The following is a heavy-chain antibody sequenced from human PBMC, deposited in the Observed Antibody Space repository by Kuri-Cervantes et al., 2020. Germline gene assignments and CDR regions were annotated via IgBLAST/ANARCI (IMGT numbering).Heavy chain of an antibody. CDR2: ISYDGSNK. V-gene: IGHV3-30*03. CDR3: ARDRGSSWYGLGYFDL. CDR1: GFTFSSYG. J-gene: IGHJ2*01. Sequence: GESLKISCAASGFTFSSYGMHWVRQAPGKGLEWVAVISYDGSNKYYADSVKGRFTISRDNSKNTLYLQMNSLRAEDTAVYYCARDRGSSWYGLGYFDLWGRGTLVTVSS. D-gene: IGHD6-13*01.